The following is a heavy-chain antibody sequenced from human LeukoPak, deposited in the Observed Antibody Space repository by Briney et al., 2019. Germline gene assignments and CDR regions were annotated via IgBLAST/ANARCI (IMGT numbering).Heavy chain of an antibody. D-gene: IGHD6-13*01. J-gene: IGHJ4*02. Sequence: PGGSLRLSCAASGFTFSSYEMNWVRQAPGKGLEWVSAISGSGGSTYYADSVKGRFTISRDNSENTLYLQMNSLRAEDTAVYYCANTDSSSWFDYFDYWGQGTLVTVSS. CDR3: ANTDSSSWFDYFDY. CDR1: GFTFSSYE. V-gene: IGHV3-23*01. CDR2: ISGSGGST.